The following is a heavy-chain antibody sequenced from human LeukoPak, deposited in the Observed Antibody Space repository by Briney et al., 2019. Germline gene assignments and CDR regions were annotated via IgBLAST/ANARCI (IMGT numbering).Heavy chain of an antibody. J-gene: IGHJ4*02. CDR3: ARGPYYYDSSGYYLTRAGGPVDY. V-gene: IGHV3-7*01. CDR2: IKQDGSEK. CDR1: GFTFSSYW. D-gene: IGHD3-22*01. Sequence: GGSLRLSCAASGFTFSSYWMSRVRQAPGKGLEWVANIKQDGSEKYYVDSVKGRFTISRDNAKNSLYLQMNSLRAEDTAVYYCARGPYYYDSSGYYLTRAGGPVDYWGQGTLVTASS.